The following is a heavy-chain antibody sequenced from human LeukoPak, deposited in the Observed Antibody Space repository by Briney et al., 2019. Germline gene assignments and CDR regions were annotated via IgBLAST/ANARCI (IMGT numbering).Heavy chain of an antibody. D-gene: IGHD1-7*01. V-gene: IGHV4-39*01. CDR1: GGSISSSSYC. CDR3: ARHPSTPKLELPDY. CDR2: IYYSGST. Sequence: SESLSVTCTVPGGSISSSSYCWGWIRQPPWGGLGWLGSIYYSGSTYYNPSLKSRVTISVDTSKNQFSLKLSSVTAADTAVYYCARHPSTPKLELPDYWGQGTLVTVSS. J-gene: IGHJ4*02.